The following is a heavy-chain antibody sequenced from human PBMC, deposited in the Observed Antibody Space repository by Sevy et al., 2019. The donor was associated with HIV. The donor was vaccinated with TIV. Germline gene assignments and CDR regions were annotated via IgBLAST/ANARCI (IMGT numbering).Heavy chain of an antibody. V-gene: IGHV3-30-3*01. Sequence: GRSLRLSCAASGFTFSSYAMHWVRQAPGKGLEWVAVISYDGSNKYYADSVKGRFTISRDNSKNTLYLQMNSLRAEDTAVYYCARDVGRGYNAFDIWGQGTMVTVSS. D-gene: IGHD5-12*01. CDR2: ISYDGSNK. J-gene: IGHJ3*02. CDR1: GFTFSSYA. CDR3: ARDVGRGYNAFDI.